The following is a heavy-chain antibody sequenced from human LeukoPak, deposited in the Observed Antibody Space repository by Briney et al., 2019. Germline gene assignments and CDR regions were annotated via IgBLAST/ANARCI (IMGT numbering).Heavy chain of an antibody. Sequence: PGGSLRLSCAASGFTFSSYSMNWVRQAPGKGLEWVSYISSSSSTIYYAGSVKGRFTISRDNAKNSLYLQMNSLRDEDTAVYYCARDGPPRLHHGYFDYWGQGTLVTVSS. D-gene: IGHD4-4*01. V-gene: IGHV3-48*02. CDR3: ARDGPPRLHHGYFDY. CDR2: ISSSSSTI. J-gene: IGHJ4*02. CDR1: GFTFSSYS.